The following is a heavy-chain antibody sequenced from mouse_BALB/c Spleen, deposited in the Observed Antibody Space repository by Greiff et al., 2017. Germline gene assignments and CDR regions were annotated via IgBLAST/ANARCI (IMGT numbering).Heavy chain of an antibody. CDR1: GYTFTSYY. Sequence: VQLQQSGAELVKPGASVKLSCKASGYTFTSYYMYWVKQRPGQGLEWIGEINPSNGGTNFNEKFKSKATLTVDKSSSTAYMQLSSLTSEDSAVYYCTRQGRRDYYAMDYWGQGTSVTVSS. V-gene: IGHV1S81*02. D-gene: IGHD2-12*01. CDR3: TRQGRRDYYAMDY. CDR2: INPSNGGT. J-gene: IGHJ4*01.